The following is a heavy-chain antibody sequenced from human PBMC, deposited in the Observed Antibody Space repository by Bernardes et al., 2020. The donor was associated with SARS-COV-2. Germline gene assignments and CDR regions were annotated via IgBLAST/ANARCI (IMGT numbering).Heavy chain of an antibody. Sequence: SGPTLVKPTETLTLTCTVSGFSLSNARMGVSWIRQPPGKALEWLAHIFSNDEKSYSTSLKSRLTISKDTSKSQVVLTMTNMDPVDTATYYCVRSTHYYDSSGYVHSDAFDIWGQGTMVTVSS. CDR2: IFSNDEK. CDR1: GFSLSNARMG. V-gene: IGHV2-26*01. CDR3: VRSTHYYDSSGYVHSDAFDI. J-gene: IGHJ3*02. D-gene: IGHD3-22*01.